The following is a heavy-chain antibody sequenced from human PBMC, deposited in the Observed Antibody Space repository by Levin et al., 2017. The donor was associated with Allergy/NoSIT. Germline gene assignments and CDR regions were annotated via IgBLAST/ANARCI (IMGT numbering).Heavy chain of an antibody. CDR1: GFPFSSYG. Sequence: LSLTCAASGFPFSSYGMHWVRQAPGKGLEWVAVIWYDGSNKYYADSVKGRFTISRDNSKNTLYLQMNSLRAEDTALYYCARGMTTVTMGWFDPWGQGTLVTVSS. J-gene: IGHJ5*02. D-gene: IGHD4-17*01. CDR3: ARGMTTVTMGWFDP. V-gene: IGHV3-33*01. CDR2: IWYDGSNK.